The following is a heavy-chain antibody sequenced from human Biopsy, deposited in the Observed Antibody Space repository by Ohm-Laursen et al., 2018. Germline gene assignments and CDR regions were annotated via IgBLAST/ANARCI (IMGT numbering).Heavy chain of an antibody. CDR3: ARGEGSSWFDP. CDR2: IIPIPNVA. CDR1: GGTFTNYA. Sequence: SVKVSCKASGGTFTNYAISWVRQAPGQGLEWMGGIIPIPNVATYAQKFQGRITITADESTSTAYMELSSLTSDDTAAYFCARGEGSSWFDPWGHGTLVTVSS. J-gene: IGHJ5*02. V-gene: IGHV1-69*10. D-gene: IGHD1-26*01.